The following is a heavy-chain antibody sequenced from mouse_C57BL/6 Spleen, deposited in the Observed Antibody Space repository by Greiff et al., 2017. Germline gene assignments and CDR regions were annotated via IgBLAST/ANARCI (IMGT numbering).Heavy chain of an antibody. CDR1: GFNIKDYY. J-gene: IGHJ2*01. V-gene: IGHV14-1*01. D-gene: IGHD1-1*01. Sequence: VQLQQSGAELVRPGASVKLSCTASGFNIKDYYMHWVKQRPEQGLEWIGRIDPEDGDTEYAPKFQGKATMTADTSSNTTYLQLSSLTSEDTAVYYCTTSRYCSSYDYWGQGTTLTVSS. CDR2: IDPEDGDT. CDR3: TTSRYCSSYDY.